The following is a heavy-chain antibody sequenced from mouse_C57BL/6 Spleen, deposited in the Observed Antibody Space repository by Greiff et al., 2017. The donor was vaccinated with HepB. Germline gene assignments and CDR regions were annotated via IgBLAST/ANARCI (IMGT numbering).Heavy chain of an antibody. D-gene: IGHD1-1*01. V-gene: IGHV1-50*01. CDR3: ARGYYGSSYDAY. CDR1: GYTFTSYW. Sequence: QVQLQQPGAELVKPGASVKLSCKASGYTFTSYWMQWLKQRPGQGLEWIGEIDPSDSYTNYNQKFKGKATLTVDTSSSTAYMQLSSLTSEDSAVYYCARGYYGSSYDAYWGQGTLVTVSA. J-gene: IGHJ3*01. CDR2: IDPSDSYT.